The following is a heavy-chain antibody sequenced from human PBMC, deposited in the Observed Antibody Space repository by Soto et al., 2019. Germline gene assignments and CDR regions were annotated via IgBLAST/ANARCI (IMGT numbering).Heavy chain of an antibody. Sequence: QVQLVQSGAEVKKPGASVKVSCKASGYTFTSYAMHWVRQAPGQRLEWMGWINAGNGNTKYSQKFQGRVTITRDTSASTAYMELSSLRSEDTAVYYCARGPSTVTTYYFDYWGQGTLVTVSS. J-gene: IGHJ4*02. D-gene: IGHD4-17*01. CDR3: ARGPSTVTTYYFDY. CDR2: INAGNGNT. V-gene: IGHV1-3*01. CDR1: GYTFTSYA.